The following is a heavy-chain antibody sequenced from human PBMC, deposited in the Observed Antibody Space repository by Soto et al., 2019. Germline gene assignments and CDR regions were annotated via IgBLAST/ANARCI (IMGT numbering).Heavy chain of an antibody. Sequence: EASVKVSCKASGYTFTGYYMHWVRQAPGQGLEWMGWINPNSGGTNYAQKFQGRVTMTRDTSISTAYMELSRLRSDDTAVYYCARDVIVVVPAAYYYYYGMDVWGQGTTVTVSS. V-gene: IGHV1-2*02. CDR3: ARDVIVVVPAAYYYYYGMDV. J-gene: IGHJ6*02. CDR2: INPNSGGT. D-gene: IGHD2-2*01. CDR1: GYTFTGYY.